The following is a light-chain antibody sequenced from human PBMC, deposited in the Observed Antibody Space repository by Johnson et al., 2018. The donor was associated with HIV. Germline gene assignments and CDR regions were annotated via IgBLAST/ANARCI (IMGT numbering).Light chain of an antibody. Sequence: QSVLTQPPSVSAAPGQKVTISCSGGSSNIANNYVSWYQQLPGSAPKLLIYDNDKRPSGIPDRFSGSKSGTSATLGITGLQTGDEADYYCGTWDSSLSVYVFGTGTKVTVL. CDR1: SSNIANNY. J-gene: IGLJ1*01. CDR3: GTWDSSLSVYV. CDR2: DND. V-gene: IGLV1-51*01.